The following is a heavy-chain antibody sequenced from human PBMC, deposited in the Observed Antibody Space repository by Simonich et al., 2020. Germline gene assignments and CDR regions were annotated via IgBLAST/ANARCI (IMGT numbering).Heavy chain of an antibody. J-gene: IGHJ5*02. CDR2: INPSGST. CDR3: ARSIRAHYYDTNNWFDP. CDR1: CGSFSGYY. V-gene: IGHV4-34*01. D-gene: IGHD3-22*01. Sequence: QVQLQQWGAGLLKPSETLSLTCVVYCGSFSGYYWYWIRHPPWKGLEWIGEINPSGSTNYIPSRNSRVTRSVDTSKTRFSRKRSSVTAANTTVYYCARSIRAHYYDTNNWFDPWGQGALVTVSS.